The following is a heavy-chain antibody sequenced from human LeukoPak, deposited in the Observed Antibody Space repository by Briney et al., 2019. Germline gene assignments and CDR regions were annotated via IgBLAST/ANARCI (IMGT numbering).Heavy chain of an antibody. CDR3: ARARGYSYGFDY. V-gene: IGHV3-66*01. J-gene: IGHJ4*02. Sequence: PGGSLRLSCAASGLTVRSDYMSWVRQAPGKGPEWVSILYSGGTTYYADSVKGRFTISRDNSKNTLYLQMDSLSAEDTAVYFCARARGYSYGFDYWGQGTLVTVTS. CDR2: LYSGGTT. CDR1: GLTVRSDY. D-gene: IGHD5-18*01.